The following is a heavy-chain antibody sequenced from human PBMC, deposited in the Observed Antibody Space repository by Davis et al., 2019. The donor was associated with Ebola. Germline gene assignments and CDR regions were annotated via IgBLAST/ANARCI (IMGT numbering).Heavy chain of an antibody. CDR3: AKVDCSGGSCYGMDV. CDR1: GFIFSSYA. D-gene: IGHD2-15*01. Sequence: GGSLRLSCAASGFIFSSYAVSWVRQAPGKGLEWVSAISGSGGSTYYADSVKGRFTISRDNSKNTLYLQMNSLRAEDTAVHYCAKVDCSGGSCYGMDVWGQGTTVTVSS. V-gene: IGHV3-23*01. CDR2: ISGSGGST. J-gene: IGHJ6*02.